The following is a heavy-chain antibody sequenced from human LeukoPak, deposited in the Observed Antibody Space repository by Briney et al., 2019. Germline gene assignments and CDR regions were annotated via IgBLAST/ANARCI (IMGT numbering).Heavy chain of an antibody. CDR1: GYTFSNSW. CDR3: TRGLWWLDY. J-gene: IGHJ4*02. D-gene: IGHD2-21*01. V-gene: IGHV3-7*04. CDR2: IKRDGSEK. Sequence: GGSLRLSCAAPGYTFSNSWMSWVRQAPGKGLEWVANIKRDGSEKSYVDSVKGRFTISRDNAQNSLYLQMNSLRAEDTAVYYCTRGLWWLDYWGQGTLVTVSS.